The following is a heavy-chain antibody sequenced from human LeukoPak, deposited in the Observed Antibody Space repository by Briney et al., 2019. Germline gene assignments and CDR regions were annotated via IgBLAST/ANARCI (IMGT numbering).Heavy chain of an antibody. CDR1: GFTFSNSW. J-gene: IGHJ4*02. Sequence: GGSLRLSCAASGFTFSNSWMHWVCHAPGKGLVWVSLINTDGSTTIYADSVKGRFTISRDNAKNTLYLQMNSLRPEDTAVYYCARREGSGWYYFDYWGQGTLVTVSS. D-gene: IGHD6-19*01. V-gene: IGHV3-74*01. CDR2: INTDGSTT. CDR3: ARREGSGWYYFDY.